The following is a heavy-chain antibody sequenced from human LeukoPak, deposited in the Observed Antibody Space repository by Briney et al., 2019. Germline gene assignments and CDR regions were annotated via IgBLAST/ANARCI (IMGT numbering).Heavy chain of an antibody. D-gene: IGHD1-20*01. CDR3: ARSEYNWNYFDY. V-gene: IGHV3-21*01. Sequence: GGSLRLSCAASGFTFSSYSMIWVRQAPGKGLEWVSSISSSSSYIYYADSVKGRFTISRDNAKNSLYLQMNSLRAEDTAVYYCARSEYNWNYFDYWGQGTLVTVSS. J-gene: IGHJ4*02. CDR2: ISSSSSYI. CDR1: GFTFSSYS.